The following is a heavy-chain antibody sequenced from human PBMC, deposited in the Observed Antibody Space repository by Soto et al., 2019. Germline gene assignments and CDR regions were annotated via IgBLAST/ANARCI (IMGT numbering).Heavy chain of an antibody. CDR3: AREFGYYFDY. V-gene: IGHV4-30-2*01. D-gene: IGHD3-10*01. J-gene: IGHJ4*02. CDR2: IYHGGNS. CDR1: GVSISSGGYS. Sequence: SETLSLTCAVSGVSISSGGYSWSWIRQPPGKGLEWIGYIYHGGNSYYNPSLKSRVTISIDSSQNQFSLKLSSVTAADTAVYYCAREFGYYFDYWGQGTLVTVSS.